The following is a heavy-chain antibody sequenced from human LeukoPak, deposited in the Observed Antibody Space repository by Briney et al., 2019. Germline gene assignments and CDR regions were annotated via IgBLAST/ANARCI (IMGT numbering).Heavy chain of an antibody. CDR1: GFTFDDYA. J-gene: IGHJ4*02. D-gene: IGHD2-2*01. CDR2: ISWNSGSI. V-gene: IGHV3-9*01. CDR3: ARVGIVVVPAAIGPPDY. Sequence: TGGSLRLSCAASGFTFDDYAMHWVRQAPGKGLEWVSGISWNSGSIGYADSVKGRFTISRDNAKNSLYLQMNSLRAEDTAVYYCARVGIVVVPAAIGPPDYWGQGTLVTVSS.